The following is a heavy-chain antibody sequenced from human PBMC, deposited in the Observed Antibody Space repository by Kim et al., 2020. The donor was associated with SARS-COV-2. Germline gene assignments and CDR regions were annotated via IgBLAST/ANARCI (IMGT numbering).Heavy chain of an antibody. Sequence: NPTIKSRGAISVDTTKNQVSLKLSSGTAADTAVYYCARGVGATTYFDYWGQGTLVTVSS. CDR3: ARGVGATTYFDY. V-gene: IGHV4-31*02. D-gene: IGHD1-26*01. J-gene: IGHJ4*02.